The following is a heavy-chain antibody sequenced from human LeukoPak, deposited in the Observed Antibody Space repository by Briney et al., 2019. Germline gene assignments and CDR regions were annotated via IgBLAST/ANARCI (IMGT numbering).Heavy chain of an antibody. D-gene: IGHD3-9*01. CDR1: GGSISSSSYY. CDR2: IYCSGST. CDR3: ARSKDILTGYCFDY. V-gene: IGHV4-39*07. J-gene: IGHJ4*02. Sequence: SETLSLTCTVSGGSISSSSYYWGWIRQPPGKGLEWIGTIYCSGSTYYNPSLKSRVTISVDTSKNQFSLKLSSVTAADTAVYYCARSKDILTGYCFDYWGQGTLVTVSS.